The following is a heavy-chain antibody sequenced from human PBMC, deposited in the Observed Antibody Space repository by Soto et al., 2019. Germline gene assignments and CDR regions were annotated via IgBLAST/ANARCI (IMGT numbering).Heavy chain of an antibody. CDR2: INPSGGST. D-gene: IGHD2-15*01. Sequence: ASVKVSCKASGYTFTSYYMHWVRQAPGQGLEWMGIINPSGGSTSYAQKFQGRVTMTRDTSTSTVYMELSSLRSEDTAVYYCARDIVVVAGRFSDAFDIWGQGTMVTVSS. CDR3: ARDIVVVAGRFSDAFDI. CDR1: GYTFTSYY. J-gene: IGHJ3*02. V-gene: IGHV1-46*03.